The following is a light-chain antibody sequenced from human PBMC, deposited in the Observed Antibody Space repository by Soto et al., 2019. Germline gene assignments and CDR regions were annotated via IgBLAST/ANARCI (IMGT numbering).Light chain of an antibody. CDR2: EVS. V-gene: IGLV2-14*01. Sequence: QSVLTQPASVSGSPGQSITISCTGTSSDVGGYNYVSWYQQHPGKAPKLMIYEVSNRPSGVSNRFSGSKSGNTASLTISGLQAEAEGDYNCSPYTRSSTLNVFGTGSKVTDL. J-gene: IGLJ1*01. CDR3: SPYTRSSTLNV. CDR1: SSDVGGYNY.